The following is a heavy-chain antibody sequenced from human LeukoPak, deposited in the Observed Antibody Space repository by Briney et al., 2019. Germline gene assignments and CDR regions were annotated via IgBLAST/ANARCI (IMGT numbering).Heavy chain of an antibody. V-gene: IGHV5-51*01. Sequence: GESLKISCQGSGYTFSTYWIAWVRQMPGKGLEWMGIIYPGDSDIRHSPSFQGQVTISADKSISTAYLQWSSLKASDTAMYYCAKLSGVYGDYASYFDYWGQGTLVTVSS. D-gene: IGHD4-17*01. J-gene: IGHJ4*02. CDR2: IYPGDSDI. CDR3: AKLSGVYGDYASYFDY. CDR1: GYTFSTYW.